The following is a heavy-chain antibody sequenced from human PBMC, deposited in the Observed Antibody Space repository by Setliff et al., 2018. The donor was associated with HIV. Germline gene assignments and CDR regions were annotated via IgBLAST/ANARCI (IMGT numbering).Heavy chain of an antibody. CDR1: GGTFSSHA. D-gene: IGHD2-21*02. CDR2: IIPIFGTA. J-gene: IGHJ6*02. V-gene: IGHV1-69*13. CDR3: ARGLRARPRLRGFYHYGMDV. Sequence: GASVKVSCKASGGTFSSHAISWVRQAPGQGLEWMGGIIPIFGTANYAQKFQGRVTITADESTNTAYMELTSLRSDDSAVYFCARGLRARPRLRGFYHYGMDVWGQGTTVTVSS.